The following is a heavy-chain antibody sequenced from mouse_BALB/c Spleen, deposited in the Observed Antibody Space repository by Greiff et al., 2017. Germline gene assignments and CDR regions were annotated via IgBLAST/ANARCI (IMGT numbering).Heavy chain of an antibody. CDR3: ARGRGGVTTAPWFAY. J-gene: IGHJ3*01. CDR2: IWAGGST. Sequence: VKLVESGPGLVAPSQSLSITCTVSGFSLTSYGVHWVRQPPGKGLEWLGVIWAGGSTNYNSALMSRLSISKDNSKSQVFLKMNSLQTDDTAMYYCARGRGGVTTAPWFAYWGQGTLVTVSA. CDR1: GFSLTSYG. V-gene: IGHV2-9*02. D-gene: IGHD1-2*01.